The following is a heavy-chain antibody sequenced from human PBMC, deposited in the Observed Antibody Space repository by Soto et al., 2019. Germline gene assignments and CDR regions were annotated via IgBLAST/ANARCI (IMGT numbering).Heavy chain of an antibody. V-gene: IGHV3-30-3*01. D-gene: IGHD2-15*01. CDR3: ARVPSSSGRAHFDY. J-gene: IGHJ4*02. CDR1: GFTFSSYA. CDR2: ISYDGSNK. Sequence: VQLVESGGGVVQPGRSLRLSCAASGFTFSSYAMHWVRQAPGKGLEWVAVISYDGSNKYYADSVKGRFTISRDNSXNTLYLQMDSLRAEDTAVYYCARVPSSSGRAHFDYWGQGTLVTVSS.